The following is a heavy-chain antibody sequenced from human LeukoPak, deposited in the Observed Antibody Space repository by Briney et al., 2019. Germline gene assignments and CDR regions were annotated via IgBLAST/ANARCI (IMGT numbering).Heavy chain of an antibody. CDR1: GYTFTGYY. D-gene: IGHD2-2*01. Sequence: ASVKVSCKASGYTFTGYYMHWVRQAPGQGLEWMGCISAYNGNTNYAQKLQGRVTMTTDTSTSTAYMELRSLRSDDTAVYYCARAGYCSSTTCSMSGWFDPWGQGTLVTVSS. J-gene: IGHJ5*02. CDR3: ARAGYCSSTTCSMSGWFDP. CDR2: ISAYNGNT. V-gene: IGHV1-18*04.